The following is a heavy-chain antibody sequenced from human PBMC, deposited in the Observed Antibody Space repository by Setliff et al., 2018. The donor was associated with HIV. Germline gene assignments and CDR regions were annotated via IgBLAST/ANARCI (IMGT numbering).Heavy chain of an antibody. D-gene: IGHD3-3*01. J-gene: IGHJ5*02. CDR2: INGDGDST. CDR1: GFTVSSYY. Sequence: PGGSLRLSCAASGFTVSSYYMTWVRQAPGKGLEWVSGINGDGDSTYYADSVKGRFTVSRDNSKDTLTLQMNDLRAEDTGLYYCAKDYTTTFWEYNWFDLWGQGTLVTVSS. V-gene: IGHV3-23*01. CDR3: AKDYTTTFWEYNWFDL.